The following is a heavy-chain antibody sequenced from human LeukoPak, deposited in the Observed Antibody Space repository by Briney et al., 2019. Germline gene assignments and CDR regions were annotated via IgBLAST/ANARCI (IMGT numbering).Heavy chain of an antibody. Sequence: SQTLSLTCAVSGGSISSGGYSWSWIRQPPGKGLEWIGYIYPSGSTYYNPSLKSRVTISVDRSENQFSLKLSSVTAEDTAVYYCAKDLWYNYDSRDYFECWGQGTLVTVSS. J-gene: IGHJ4*02. V-gene: IGHV4-30-2*01. CDR2: IYPSGST. CDR1: GGSISSGGYS. CDR3: AKDLWYNYDSRDYFEC. D-gene: IGHD3-22*01.